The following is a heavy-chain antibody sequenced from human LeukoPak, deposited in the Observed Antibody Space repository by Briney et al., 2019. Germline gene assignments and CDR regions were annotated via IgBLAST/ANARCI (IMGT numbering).Heavy chain of an antibody. J-gene: IGHJ4*02. CDR2: TYYRSKWYN. Sequence: SQTLSLTCAISGDSVSSNSAAWNWIRQSPSRGLEWLGRTYYRSKWYNDYAVSVKSRITINPDTSKNQFYLQLNSVTPEDTAVYYCARVPAYSSSSAGLFDYWGQGTLVTVSS. D-gene: IGHD6-6*01. CDR1: GDSVSSNSAA. V-gene: IGHV6-1*01. CDR3: ARVPAYSSSSAGLFDY.